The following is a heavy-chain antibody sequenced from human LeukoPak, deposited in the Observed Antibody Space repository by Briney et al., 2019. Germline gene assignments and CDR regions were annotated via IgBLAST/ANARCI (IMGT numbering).Heavy chain of an antibody. V-gene: IGHV3-13*01. CDR1: GFTVSSYA. CDR3: ARQMQSHGNFDS. D-gene: IGHD1-26*01. J-gene: IGHJ4*02. CDR2: LGIAGDT. Sequence: GGSLILSCAASGFTVSSYAMHWVRRPIGKGLEWVSALGIAGDTFYPGSVKGRFTISRENARNSLYLQMNSLRAEDTAMYYCARQMQSHGNFDSWGQGTLVTVSS.